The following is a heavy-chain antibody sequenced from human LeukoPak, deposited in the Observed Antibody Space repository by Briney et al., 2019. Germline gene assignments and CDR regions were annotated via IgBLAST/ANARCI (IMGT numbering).Heavy chain of an antibody. V-gene: IGHV4-34*01. CDR1: GGSFSGYY. CDR2: IYHSGRT. Sequence: SETLSLTCAVYGGSFSGYYWSWIRQPPGKGLEWIGEIYHSGRTNYNPSPKSRLTVSVDTSKNQFSLKLSSVTAADTAVYYCARGPSYGDYGQDAFDIWGQGTMVTVSS. D-gene: IGHD4-17*01. CDR3: ARGPSYGDYGQDAFDI. J-gene: IGHJ3*02.